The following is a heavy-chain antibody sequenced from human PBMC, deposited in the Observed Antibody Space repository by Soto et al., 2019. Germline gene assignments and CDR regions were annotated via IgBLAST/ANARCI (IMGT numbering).Heavy chain of an antibody. V-gene: IGHV3-7*03. CDR3: ARDSGWDLPDYYFDY. Sequence: GGSLRLSCAASGFTFSSYWMSWVRQAPGKGLEWVANIKQDGSEKYYVDSVKGRFTTSRDNAKNSLYLQMNSLRAEDTAVYYCARDSGWDLPDYYFDYWGQGTLVTVSS. J-gene: IGHJ4*02. CDR2: IKQDGSEK. D-gene: IGHD3-10*01. CDR1: GFTFSSYW.